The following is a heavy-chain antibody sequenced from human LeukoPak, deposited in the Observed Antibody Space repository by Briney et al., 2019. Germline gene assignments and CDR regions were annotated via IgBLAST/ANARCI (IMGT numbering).Heavy chain of an antibody. CDR1: GGSFSSFY. D-gene: IGHD3-10*01. J-gene: IGHJ4*02. CDR2: INHSGST. V-gene: IGHV4-34*01. Sequence: PSETLSLTCAVYGGSFSSFYWSWIRQPPGKGLKWIGEINHSGSTNYNPSLKSRVTISVDTSKNQFSLKLSSVTAADTAVYYCARGPGSSSGTTYGDFDYWGQGTLVTVSS. CDR3: ARGPGSSSGTTYGDFDY.